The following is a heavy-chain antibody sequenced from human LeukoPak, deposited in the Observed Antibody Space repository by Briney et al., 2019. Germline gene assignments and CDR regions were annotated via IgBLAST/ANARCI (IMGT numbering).Heavy chain of an antibody. CDR1: GFTFSSYW. V-gene: IGHV3-74*01. J-gene: IGHJ5*02. Sequence: GGSLRLSCAASGFTFSSYWMHWVRQAPGKGLVWVSRINSDGSSTSYADSVKGRFTISRDNAKNTLYLQMNSLRAEDTAVYYCARGGVGNWNDDNSWFDPWGQGTLVTVSS. D-gene: IGHD1-1*01. CDR3: ARGGVGNWNDDNSWFDP. CDR2: INSDGSST.